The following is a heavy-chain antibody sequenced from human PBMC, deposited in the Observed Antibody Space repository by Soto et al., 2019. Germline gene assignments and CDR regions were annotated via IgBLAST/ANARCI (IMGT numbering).Heavy chain of an antibody. D-gene: IGHD2-15*01. CDR1: GYTFTGYY. CDR3: ARNVVVVVAATRDDAFDI. Sequence: GASVKVSCKASGYTFTGYYMHWVRQAPGQGLEWMGWINPNSGGTNYAQKFQGRVTMTRDTSISTAYMELSRLGSDDTAVYYCARNVVVVVAATRDDAFDIWGQGTMVTVSS. V-gene: IGHV1-2*02. J-gene: IGHJ3*02. CDR2: INPNSGGT.